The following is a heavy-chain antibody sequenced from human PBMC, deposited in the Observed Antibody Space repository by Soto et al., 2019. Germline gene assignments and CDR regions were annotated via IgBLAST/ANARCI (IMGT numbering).Heavy chain of an antibody. Sequence: VKVSCKTSGYTFTSFGISWVGQAPGQGLEWMGWITTDKGKTNYAQKFQGRVTMTTDTSTSTAYVELRSLRAEDTAVYYCARPTYYYDSSGPPAYWGQGTLVTVSS. D-gene: IGHD3-22*01. V-gene: IGHV1-18*01. J-gene: IGHJ4*02. CDR3: ARPTYYYDSSGPPAY. CDR1: GYTFTSFG. CDR2: ITTDKGKT.